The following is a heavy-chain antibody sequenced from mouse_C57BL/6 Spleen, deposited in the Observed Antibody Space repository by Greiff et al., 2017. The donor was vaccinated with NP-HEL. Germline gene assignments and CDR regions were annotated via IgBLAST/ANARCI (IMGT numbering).Heavy chain of an antibody. CDR3: ARDYEDYAMDY. Sequence: VQLQQSGPELVKPGASVKISCKASGYSFTGYYMNWVKQSPEKSLEWIGEINPSTGGTTYNQKFKAKATLTVDKSSSTAYMQLKSLTSEDSAVYYCARDYEDYAMDYWGQGTSVTVSS. D-gene: IGHD2-4*01. J-gene: IGHJ4*01. V-gene: IGHV1-42*01. CDR2: INPSTGGT. CDR1: GYSFTGYY.